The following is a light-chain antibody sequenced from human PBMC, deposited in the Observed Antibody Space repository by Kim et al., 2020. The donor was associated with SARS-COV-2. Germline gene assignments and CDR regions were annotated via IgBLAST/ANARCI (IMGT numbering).Light chain of an antibody. V-gene: IGLV2-14*04. J-gene: IGLJ3*02. CDR1: SNDVGAYDH. CDR2: NVN. Sequence: GQSITFSCTGSSNDVGAYDHVSWYHQHPDKVPKLLIFNVNGRPSGVSSRFSGSKSGNTASLTISDLQTEDEADYYCSSYATSTTWVFGGGTQLTVL. CDR3: SSYATSTTWV.